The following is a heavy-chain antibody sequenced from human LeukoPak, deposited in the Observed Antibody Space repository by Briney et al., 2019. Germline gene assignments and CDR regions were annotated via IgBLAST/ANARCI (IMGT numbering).Heavy chain of an antibody. V-gene: IGHV4-31*03. CDR1: GGSISSGGYY. D-gene: IGHD5-12*01. Sequence: KASETLSLTCTVSGGSISSGGYYWSWIRQHPGKGLEWIGYIYYSGSTYYNPSLKSRVTISVDTSKNQFSLKLSSVTAADTAVYYCARDRGPYSGYDSYYFDYWGQGTLVTVSP. CDR2: IYYSGST. CDR3: ARDRGPYSGYDSYYFDY. J-gene: IGHJ4*02.